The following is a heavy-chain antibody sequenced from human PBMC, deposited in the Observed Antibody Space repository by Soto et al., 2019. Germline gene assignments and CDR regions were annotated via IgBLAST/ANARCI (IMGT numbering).Heavy chain of an antibody. CDR3: ARQQGRDLWAFDI. J-gene: IGHJ3*02. Sequence: PSETLSLTCIVSGGSIGGGDYWWDWIRQSPVKGLEWIGSVYGTGRTYYNPSLKSRVTISVDTSKNQFSLRVSSLTAADTAVYYCARQQGRDLWAFDIWGQGTVVTVSS. CDR1: GGSIGGGDYW. CDR2: VYGTGRT. V-gene: IGHV4-39*01.